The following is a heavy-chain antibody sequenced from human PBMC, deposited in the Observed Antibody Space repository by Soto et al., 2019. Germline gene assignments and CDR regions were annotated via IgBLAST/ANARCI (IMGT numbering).Heavy chain of an antibody. CDR1: GGTFSSST. J-gene: IGHJ6*02. CDR2: IIPILGIA. CDR3: ASLMSSGYYCGMDV. D-gene: IGHD3-10*01. Sequence: QVQLVQSGAEVKKPGSSVKVSCKASGGTFSSSTISWVRQAPGQGLEWMGRIIPILGIANYAQKFQGRVTITADKSTSTAYMELSSLRSEDTAVYYCASLMSSGYYCGMDVWCQGTTVTVSS. V-gene: IGHV1-69*02.